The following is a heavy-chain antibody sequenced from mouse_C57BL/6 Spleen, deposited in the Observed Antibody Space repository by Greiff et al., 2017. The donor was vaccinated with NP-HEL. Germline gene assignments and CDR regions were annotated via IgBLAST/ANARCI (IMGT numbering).Heavy chain of an antibody. V-gene: IGHV1-82*01. J-gene: IGHJ4*01. Sequence: VQLQQSGPELVKPGASVKISCKASGYAFSSSWMNWVKQRPGKGLEWIGRIYPGDGDTNYHGKFKGKATLTADNSSSTAYMQLSSLTSEDSAVYGCAKDYYGSSRLYAMDYWGQGTSVTVSS. CDR3: AKDYYGSSRLYAMDY. D-gene: IGHD1-1*01. CDR1: GYAFSSSW. CDR2: IYPGDGDT.